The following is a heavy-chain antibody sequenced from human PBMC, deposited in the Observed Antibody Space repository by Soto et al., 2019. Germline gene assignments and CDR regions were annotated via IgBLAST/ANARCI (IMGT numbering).Heavy chain of an antibody. J-gene: IGHJ4*02. Sequence: ASVKVSCKASGDTFTTYDINWVRQATGHGLEWMGWINPNSGNIGYAQRFQGRATMTRDTAIRTAYMEASSLRSDDTAVYYCARGRASGSYYLLDYWGQGTLVTVSS. D-gene: IGHD3-10*01. V-gene: IGHV1-8*01. CDR2: INPNSGNI. CDR3: ARGRASGSYYLLDY. CDR1: GDTFTTYD.